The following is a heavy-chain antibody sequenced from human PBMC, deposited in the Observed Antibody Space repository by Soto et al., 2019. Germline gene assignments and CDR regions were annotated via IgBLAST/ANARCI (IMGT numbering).Heavy chain of an antibody. D-gene: IGHD3-22*01. CDR1: GGTCSRHA. Sequence: QVQLVQSGAEVRKPGSSVKVSCKASGGTCSRHAISWVRQAPGQGLEWMGGIIPMFGTANHAQKFQGRVTIIADESTSTAYMELSRLRSEDTAIYYCARGWGYDSSDYYYAYWGQGTVVIVSS. CDR2: IIPMFGTA. V-gene: IGHV1-69*01. J-gene: IGHJ4*02. CDR3: ARGWGYDSSDYYYAY.